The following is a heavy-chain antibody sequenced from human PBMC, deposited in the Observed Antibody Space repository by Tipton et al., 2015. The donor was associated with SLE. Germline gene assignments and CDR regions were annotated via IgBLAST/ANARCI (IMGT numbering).Heavy chain of an antibody. D-gene: IGHD5-12*01. CDR3: ARGDGGYSGFYGYSYYGMDV. J-gene: IGHJ6*04. Sequence: TLSLTCAVYGGSFSGYYWSWIRQPPGKGLEWIGEINHSGSTNYNPSLKSRVTISVDTSKNQFSLKLSSVTAADTAVYYCARGDGGYSGFYGYSYYGMDVWVKGTPVSVSS. CDR2: INHSGST. CDR1: GGSFSGYY. V-gene: IGHV4-34*01.